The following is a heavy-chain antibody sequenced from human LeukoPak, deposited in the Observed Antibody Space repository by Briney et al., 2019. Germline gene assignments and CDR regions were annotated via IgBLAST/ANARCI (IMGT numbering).Heavy chain of an antibody. Sequence: ASVKVSCKASGYNFTDYYIHWVRQAPGQGLEWMGWINPKSGGTNYAQKFRGRVTMTRDTSISTAYMELSGLRSDDTAVYYCARARQQLVWANWFDPWGQGTLVTVSS. CDR2: INPKSGGT. CDR3: ARARQQLVWANWFDP. V-gene: IGHV1-2*02. CDR1: GYNFTDYY. J-gene: IGHJ5*02. D-gene: IGHD6-13*01.